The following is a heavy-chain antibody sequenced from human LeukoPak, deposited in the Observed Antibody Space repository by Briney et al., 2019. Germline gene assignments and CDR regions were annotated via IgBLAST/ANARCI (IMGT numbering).Heavy chain of an antibody. CDR2: IYYSGST. CDR1: GVSISSYY. Sequence: SETLSLTCTVSGVSISSYYWSWIRQPPGKGLEWIGYIYYSGSTNYNPSLKSRVTIAVNTAKNQFSLKLSSVTAADTAVYYCVRGGGDGAYYVFWRGPGFDPWGQGTLVTVSS. CDR3: VRGGGDGAYYVFWRGPGFDP. J-gene: IGHJ5*02. V-gene: IGHV4-59*01. D-gene: IGHD3-3*01.